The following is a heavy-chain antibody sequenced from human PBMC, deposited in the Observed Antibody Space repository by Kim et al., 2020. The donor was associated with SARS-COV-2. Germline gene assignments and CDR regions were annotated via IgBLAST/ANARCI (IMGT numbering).Heavy chain of an antibody. CDR3: AKDIVRYYYGPGAVFDY. Sequence: GGSLRLSCAASGFTFDDYAMHWVRQAPGKGLEWVSGISWNSGSIGYADSVKGRFTISRDNAKNSLYLQMNSLRAEDTALYYCAKDIVRYYYGPGAVFDYWGQGTLVTVSS. J-gene: IGHJ4*02. CDR2: ISWNSGSI. D-gene: IGHD3-10*01. V-gene: IGHV3-9*01. CDR1: GFTFDDYA.